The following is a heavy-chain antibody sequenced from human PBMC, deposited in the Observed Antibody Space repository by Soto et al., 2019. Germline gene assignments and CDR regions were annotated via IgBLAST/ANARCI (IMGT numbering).Heavy chain of an antibody. J-gene: IGHJ4*02. D-gene: IGHD6-13*01. V-gene: IGHV3-9*01. Sequence: GGSLRLSCAASGFTFDDYAMHWVRQAPWKGLEWVSGISWNSGSIGYADSVKGRFTISRDNAKNSLYLQMNSLRAEDTALYYCAKGTPAGYSSSWPDYWGQGTLVTVSS. CDR3: AKGTPAGYSSSWPDY. CDR1: GFTFDDYA. CDR2: ISWNSGSI.